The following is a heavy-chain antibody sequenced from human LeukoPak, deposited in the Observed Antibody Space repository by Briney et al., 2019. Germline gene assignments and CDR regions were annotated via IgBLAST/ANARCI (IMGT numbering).Heavy chain of an antibody. Sequence: GGSLRLSCAVSGFTFSTYWMSWVRQAPGKGLEWVANIKGDGSKENYADSVKGRFTISRDNAKNSLSLQMNGLRPEDTAVYYCAGDLNPSRDTAYYDAFDIWGQGTMVTVSS. CDR2: IKGDGSKE. CDR3: AGDLNPSRDTAYYDAFDI. V-gene: IGHV3-7*01. J-gene: IGHJ3*02. D-gene: IGHD1-14*01. CDR1: GFTFSTYW.